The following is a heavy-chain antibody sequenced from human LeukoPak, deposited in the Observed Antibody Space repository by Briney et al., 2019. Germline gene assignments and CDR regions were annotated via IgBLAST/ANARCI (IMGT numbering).Heavy chain of an antibody. CDR2: IYYSGST. CDR3: TRAASSGPLFTYHMDV. D-gene: IGHD3-22*01. Sequence: SETLSLTCTVSGGPISSYYWSRIRQPPGKGLEWIGYIYYSGSTNYDPSLKSRVTISVDTPKNQLSLKLTSVTAADTAVYYCTRAASSGPLFTYHMDVWGKGTTVTVSS. CDR1: GGPISSYY. V-gene: IGHV4-59*12. J-gene: IGHJ6*03.